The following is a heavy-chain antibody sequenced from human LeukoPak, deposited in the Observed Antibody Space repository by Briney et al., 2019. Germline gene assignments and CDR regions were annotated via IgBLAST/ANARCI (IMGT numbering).Heavy chain of an antibody. D-gene: IGHD3-10*01. V-gene: IGHV4-39*07. J-gene: IGHJ4*02. CDR3: ARVKVLLWFGELN. CDR2: IYYSGST. CDR1: GGSFSSSSYY. Sequence: NPSETLSLTCTVSGGSFSSSSYYWGWIRQPPGKGLEWIGSIYYSGSTYYNPSLKSRVTISVDTSKNQFSLKLSSVTAADTAVYYCARVKVLLWFGELNWGQGTLVTVSS.